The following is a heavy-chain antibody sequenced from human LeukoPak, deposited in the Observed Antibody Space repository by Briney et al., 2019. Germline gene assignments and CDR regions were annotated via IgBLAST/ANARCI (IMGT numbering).Heavy chain of an antibody. CDR2: ISGSGADT. CDR1: GFTFSSYA. V-gene: IGHV3-23*01. CDR3: AKDPCGTRYFDY. Sequence: PGGSLRLSCAASGFTFSSYAMSWVRQAPGKGLEWVSAISGSGADTYYADSVKGRFTISRDNSKNTVYLQMNSLRAEDTAIYYCAKDPCGTRYFDYWGQGTLVTVSS. J-gene: IGHJ4*02. D-gene: IGHD2-2*01.